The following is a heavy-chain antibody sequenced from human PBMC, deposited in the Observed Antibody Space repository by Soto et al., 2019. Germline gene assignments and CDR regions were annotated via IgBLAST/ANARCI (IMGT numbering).Heavy chain of an antibody. Sequence: GASVKVSCKASGYTFTSYYMHWVRQAPGQGLEWMGIINPSGGSTSYAQKFQGRVTMTRDTSTSTVYMELRSLRSDDTAVYYCARVIAAAVDFDYWGQGTLVTVSS. CDR2: INPSGGST. CDR3: ARVIAAAVDFDY. V-gene: IGHV1-46*01. CDR1: GYTFTSYY. J-gene: IGHJ4*02. D-gene: IGHD6-13*01.